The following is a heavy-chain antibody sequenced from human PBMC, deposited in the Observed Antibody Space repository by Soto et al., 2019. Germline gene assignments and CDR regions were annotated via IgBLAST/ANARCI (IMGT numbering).Heavy chain of an antibody. J-gene: IGHJ6*03. Sequence: QMQLVQSGPEVKKPGTSVKVSCKASGFTFTSSAMQWVRQARGQRLEWIGWIVVGSGNTNYAQKFQERVTITRDMSTSTAYMELSSLRSEDTAVYYCAADVRIAAAGTFRYYYYYMDVWGKGTTVTVSS. CDR2: IVVGSGNT. D-gene: IGHD6-13*01. CDR1: GFTFTSSA. V-gene: IGHV1-58*02. CDR3: AADVRIAAAGTFRYYYYYMDV.